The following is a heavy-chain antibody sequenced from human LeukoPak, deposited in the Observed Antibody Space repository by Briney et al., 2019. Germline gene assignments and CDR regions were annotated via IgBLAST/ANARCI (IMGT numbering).Heavy chain of an antibody. D-gene: IGHD1-26*01. Sequence: ASAKVSCKASGGTFSSYAISWVRQAPGQGLEWMGGIIPIFGTANYAQKFQGRVTITTDESTSTAYMELSSLRSEDTAVYYCARERELAFDYWGQGTLVTVSS. CDR1: GGTFSSYA. CDR2: IIPIFGTA. V-gene: IGHV1-69*05. CDR3: ARERELAFDY. J-gene: IGHJ4*02.